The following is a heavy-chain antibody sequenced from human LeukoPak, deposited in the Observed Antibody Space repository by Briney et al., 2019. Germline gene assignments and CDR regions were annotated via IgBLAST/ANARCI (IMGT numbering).Heavy chain of an antibody. CDR2: INPSGGST. CDR1: GYTFTSYY. CDR3: ARARGSYRPRDAFDI. D-gene: IGHD3-16*02. J-gene: IGHJ3*02. V-gene: IGHV1-46*01. Sequence: ASVKVSCKASGYTFTSYYMHWVRQAPGQGLEWMGIINPSGGSTSYAQKFQGRVTMTRDTSTSTVYMELSSLRSEGTAVYYCARARGSYRPRDAFDIWGQGTMVTVSS.